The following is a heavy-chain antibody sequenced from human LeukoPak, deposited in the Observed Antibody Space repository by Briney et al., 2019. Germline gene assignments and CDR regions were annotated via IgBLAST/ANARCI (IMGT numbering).Heavy chain of an antibody. CDR3: ARDYYDSSGNGTPDY. CDR1: GFTFGSYS. Sequence: GGSLRLSCAASGFTFGSYSMNWVRQAPRKGLEWVSSISSSSSYIYYADSVKGRFTISRDNAKNSLYLQMNSLRAEDTAVYYCARDYYDSSGNGTPDYWGQGTLVTVSS. J-gene: IGHJ4*02. D-gene: IGHD3-22*01. CDR2: ISSSSSYI. V-gene: IGHV3-21*01.